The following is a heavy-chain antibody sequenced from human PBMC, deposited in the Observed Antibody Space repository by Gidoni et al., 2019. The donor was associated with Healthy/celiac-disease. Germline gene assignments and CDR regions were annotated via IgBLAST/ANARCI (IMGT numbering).Heavy chain of an antibody. V-gene: IGHV5-51*03. CDR2: IYPGDSDT. CDR1: GYSFTSYC. D-gene: IGHD1-20*01. CDR3: ARRRLTNWFDH. Sequence: EVQLVQSGAEVKKPGESLKISCKGSGYSFTSYCIGCVRKMPWKGLEWSGIIYPGDSDTRYSPSFQGQVTISADKSISTAYLQWSSLKASDNAMYYCARRRLTNWFDHWGQGTLVTVSS. J-gene: IGHJ5*02.